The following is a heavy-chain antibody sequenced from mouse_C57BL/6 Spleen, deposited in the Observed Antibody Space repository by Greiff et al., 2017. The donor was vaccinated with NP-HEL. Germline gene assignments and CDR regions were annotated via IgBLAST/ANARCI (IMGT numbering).Heavy chain of an antibody. CDR2: IYPGSGNT. Sequence: HVQLQQSGAELVRPGASVKLSCKASGYTFTDYYINWVKQRPGQGLEWIARIYPGSGNTYYNEKFKGKATLTAEKSSSTAYMQLSSLTSEVSAVYFCASGEYGAWLAYWGQGTLVTVSA. CDR1: GYTFTDYY. J-gene: IGHJ3*01. D-gene: IGHD5-1*01. V-gene: IGHV1-76*01. CDR3: ASGEYGAWLAY.